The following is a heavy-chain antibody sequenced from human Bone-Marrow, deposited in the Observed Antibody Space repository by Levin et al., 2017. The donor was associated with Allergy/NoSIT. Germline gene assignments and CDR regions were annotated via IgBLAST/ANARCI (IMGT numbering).Heavy chain of an antibody. CDR1: GFSFSNYW. CDR2: IKKDGSDN. D-gene: IGHD1-26*01. Sequence: GGSLRLSCAASGFSFSNYWMSWVRQAPGKGLEWVANIKKDGSDNYYVDSVKGRFTVSRDNAKNSVYLQMNSLTAEDTAVYYCAGRGGQNLVVAFDIWGQGTMVTVSS. J-gene: IGHJ3*02. CDR3: AGRGGQNLVVAFDI. V-gene: IGHV3-7*01.